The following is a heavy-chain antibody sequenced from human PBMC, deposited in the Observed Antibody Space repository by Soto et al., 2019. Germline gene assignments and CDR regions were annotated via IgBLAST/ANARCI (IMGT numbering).Heavy chain of an antibody. CDR3: STGSDPYKGGGT. J-gene: IGHJ5*01. Sequence: SETLSLTCTVSGGSISSYYWSWIRQPPGKGLEWIGYIYYSGSTNYNPSLKSRVTISVDTSKNQFSLNLSSVTAADTAVYYCSTGSDPYKGGGTWGQGTLVIVSA. CDR2: IYYSGST. CDR1: GGSISSYY. V-gene: IGHV4-59*12. D-gene: IGHD1-1*01.